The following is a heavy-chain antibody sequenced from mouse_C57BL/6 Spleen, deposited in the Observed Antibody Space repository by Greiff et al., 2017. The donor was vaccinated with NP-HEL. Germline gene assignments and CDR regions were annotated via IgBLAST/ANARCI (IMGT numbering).Heavy chain of an antibody. Sequence: VQLQQSGAELVKPGASVKISCKASGYAFSSYWMNWVKQRPGKGLEWIGQIYPGDGDTNYNGKFKGKATLTADKSSSTAYMQLSSLTSEDSAVYFCAREEVYYYGSSYAMDYWGQGTSVTVSS. CDR1: GYAFSSYW. CDR3: AREEVYYYGSSYAMDY. J-gene: IGHJ4*01. V-gene: IGHV1-80*01. D-gene: IGHD1-1*01. CDR2: IYPGDGDT.